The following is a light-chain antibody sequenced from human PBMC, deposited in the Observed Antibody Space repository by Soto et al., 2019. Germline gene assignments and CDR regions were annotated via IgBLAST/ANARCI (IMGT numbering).Light chain of an antibody. CDR1: SSDVGGSKF. CDR3: SSYTISSVL. CDR2: DVD. J-gene: IGLJ2*01. Sequence: QSALTQPASVSGSPGQSITISCTGTSSDVGGSKFVSWYQQHPGKAPQLMIYDVDTRPPGVSNRFSGSKSGNTASLTISGLQAEDEADYYCSSYTISSVLFGGGTKLTVL. V-gene: IGLV2-14*01.